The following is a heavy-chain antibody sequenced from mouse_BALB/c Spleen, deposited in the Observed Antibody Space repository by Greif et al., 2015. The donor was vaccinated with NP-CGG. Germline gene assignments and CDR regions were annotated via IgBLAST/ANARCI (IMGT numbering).Heavy chain of an antibody. J-gene: IGHJ2*01. CDR1: GFTFSSYA. CDR3: ARGGNYFDY. Sequence: EVQVVESGGGLVKPGGSLKLSCAASGFTFSSYAMSWVRQTPEKRLEWVASISSGGSTYYPDSVKGRFTISRDNARNTLYLQMSSLRSEDTAMYYCARGGNYFDYWGQGTTLTVSS. CDR2: ISSGGST. V-gene: IGHV5-6-5*01.